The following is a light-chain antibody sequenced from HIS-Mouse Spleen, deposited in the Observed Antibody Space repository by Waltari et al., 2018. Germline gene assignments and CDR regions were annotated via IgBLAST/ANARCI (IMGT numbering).Light chain of an antibody. CDR2: KAS. CDR3: QQYNSYSMYT. J-gene: IGKJ2*01. CDR1: QSISSW. Sequence: DIQMTQYPSTLSAAGGERVTITCRASQSISSWLAWYQQKPGNAPKLLIYKASSLESGVPSRFSGSGSGTEFTLTISSLQPDDFATYYCQQYNSYSMYTFGQGTKLEIK. V-gene: IGKV1-5*03.